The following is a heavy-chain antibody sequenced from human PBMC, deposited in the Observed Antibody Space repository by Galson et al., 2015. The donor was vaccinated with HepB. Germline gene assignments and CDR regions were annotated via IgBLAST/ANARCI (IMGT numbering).Heavy chain of an antibody. CDR3: ARDRRYNYGWYYHGLDV. Sequence: TLSLTCGVYSGSFSGSYYWTWIRQPPGKGLEWIGEINHSGSTNYNPSLKSRVTISIDPSKNQFSLKVTSVTAADTAIYYCARDRRYNYGWYYHGLDVWGQGTTVTVSS. D-gene: IGHD5-24*01. V-gene: IGHV4-34*01. CDR2: INHSGST. J-gene: IGHJ6*02. CDR1: SGSFSGSYY.